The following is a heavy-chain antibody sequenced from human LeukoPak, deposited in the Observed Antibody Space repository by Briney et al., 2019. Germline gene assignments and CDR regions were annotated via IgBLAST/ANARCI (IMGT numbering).Heavy chain of an antibody. CDR2: IYYSGST. Sequence: SETLSLTCTVSGGSISSYYWSWIRQPPGKGLEWIGYIYYSGSTNYNPSLKSRVTISVDTSKNQFSLKLSSVTAADTAVYYCPRRCSSTSCSFDYWGQGTLVTVSS. CDR3: PRRCSSTSCSFDY. D-gene: IGHD2-2*01. CDR1: GGSISSYY. V-gene: IGHV4-59*08. J-gene: IGHJ4*02.